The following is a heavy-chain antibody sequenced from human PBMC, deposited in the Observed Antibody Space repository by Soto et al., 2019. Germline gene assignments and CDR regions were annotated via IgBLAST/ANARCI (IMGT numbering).Heavy chain of an antibody. CDR3: ARDSGYSYGPLDY. Sequence: EVQLVESGGGLVQPGGSLRLSCAASGFTFSSYSMNWVRQAPGKGLEWVSYISSSSSTIYYADSVKGRFTISRDNAKNSLYLPMNSLRAEDTAVYYCARDSGYSYGPLDYWGQGTLVTVSS. CDR2: ISSSSSTI. CDR1: GFTFSSYS. V-gene: IGHV3-48*01. D-gene: IGHD5-18*01. J-gene: IGHJ4*02.